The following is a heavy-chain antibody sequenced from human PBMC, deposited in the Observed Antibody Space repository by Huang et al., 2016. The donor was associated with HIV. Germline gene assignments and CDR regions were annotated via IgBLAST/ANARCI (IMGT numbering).Heavy chain of an antibody. CDR1: GGSIRSSDYH. CDR2: IYYKGCT. J-gene: IGHJ6*03. Sequence: QLLLQESGPGLVKPSEALALTCAVSGGSIRSSDYHWGWIRQPPGKGLEGIGSIYYKGCTHYSPSLMSRVTIAVDTSKNLFFLTLTSMTAADTAVYYCARHREGPVAYYSGWGSHLNYMDVWGRGRTVVVSS. V-gene: IGHV4-39*01. D-gene: IGHD3-10*01. CDR3: ARHREGPVAYYSGWGSHLNYMDV.